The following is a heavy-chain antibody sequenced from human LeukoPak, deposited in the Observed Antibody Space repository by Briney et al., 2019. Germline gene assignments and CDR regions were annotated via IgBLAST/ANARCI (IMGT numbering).Heavy chain of an antibody. Sequence: SETLSLTCAVYGGSFSGYYWSWIRQPPVKGLEWIGEINHSGSTNYNPSLKSRVTISVDTSKNQFSLKLSSVTAADTAVYYCAREGYYDSSGYLQHWGQGTLVTVSS. D-gene: IGHD3-22*01. CDR2: INHSGST. CDR3: AREGYYDSSGYLQH. CDR1: GGSFSGYY. J-gene: IGHJ1*01. V-gene: IGHV4-34*01.